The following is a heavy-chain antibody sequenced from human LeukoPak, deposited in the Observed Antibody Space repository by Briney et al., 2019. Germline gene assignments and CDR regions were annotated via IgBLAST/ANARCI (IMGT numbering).Heavy chain of an antibody. CDR1: GGSISSSSYY. CDR3: ARDSTGYWYFDL. J-gene: IGHJ2*01. CDR2: IYYSGST. V-gene: IGHV4-39*02. D-gene: IGHD3-3*02. Sequence: SETLSLTCTVSGGSISSSSYYWGWIRQPPGKGLEWIGSIYYSGSTYYNPSLKSRVTISVDTSKNQFSLKLSSVTAADTAVYYCARDSTGYWYFDLWGRGTLVSVSS.